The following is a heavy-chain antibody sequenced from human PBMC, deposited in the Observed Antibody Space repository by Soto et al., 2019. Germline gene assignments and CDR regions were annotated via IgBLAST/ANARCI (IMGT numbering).Heavy chain of an antibody. CDR3: AREESPYYYGSLL. Sequence: GGSLRLSCGASGFTFSNYWMHWVRQAPGKGLLWVSRINPDGTYTAYADSVKGRFTISRDNAKNTLYLQMNNLRAEDTAVYFCAREESPYYYGSLLWGQGALVPVS. J-gene: IGHJ4*02. D-gene: IGHD3-10*01. V-gene: IGHV3-74*01. CDR1: GFTFSNYW. CDR2: INPDGTYT.